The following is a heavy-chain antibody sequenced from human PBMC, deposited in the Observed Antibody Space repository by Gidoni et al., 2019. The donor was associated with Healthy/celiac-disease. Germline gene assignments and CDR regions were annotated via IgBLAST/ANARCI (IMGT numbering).Heavy chain of an antibody. CDR2: ISSSGSTI. V-gene: IGHV3-48*03. CDR1: GFTFSSYE. Sequence: EVQLVESGVGLVQPGGSLRLSCAASGFTFSSYEMNWVRQAPGKGLEWVSYISSSGSTIYYADSVKGRFTISRDNAKNSLYLQMNSLRAEDTAVYYCAREPLYSGSLHHAFDIWGQGTMVTVSS. D-gene: IGHD1-26*01. J-gene: IGHJ3*02. CDR3: AREPLYSGSLHHAFDI.